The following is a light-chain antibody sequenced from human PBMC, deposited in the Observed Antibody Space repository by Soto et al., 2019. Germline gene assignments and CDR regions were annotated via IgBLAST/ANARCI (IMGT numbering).Light chain of an antibody. J-gene: IGLJ2*01. Sequence: QSVLTQPPSASGTHGQRVTIFCSGTSSSIESNYVYWYQQLPGTAPRLLIYRNNQRPSGVPDRFSGSKSGTSASLAISALRSEDEADYYCTVWDDSLRGRLFGGGTKVTVL. CDR2: RNN. CDR3: TVWDDSLRGRL. V-gene: IGLV1-47*01. CDR1: SSSIESNY.